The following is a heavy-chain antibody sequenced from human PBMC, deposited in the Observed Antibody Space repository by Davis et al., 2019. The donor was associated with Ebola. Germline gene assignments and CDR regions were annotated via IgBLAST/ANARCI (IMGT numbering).Heavy chain of an antibody. D-gene: IGHD4-17*01. V-gene: IGHV3-48*04. CDR3: AKGQIDYGDYSYYYYGMDV. CDR1: GFTFSSYA. J-gene: IGHJ6*02. CDR2: ISSSGSTI. Sequence: GESLKISCSASGFTFSSYAMHWIRQAPGKGLEWVSYISSSGSTIYYADSVKGRFTISRDNSKNSLYLQMNSLRTEDTALYYCAKGQIDYGDYSYYYYGMDVWGQGTTVTVSS.